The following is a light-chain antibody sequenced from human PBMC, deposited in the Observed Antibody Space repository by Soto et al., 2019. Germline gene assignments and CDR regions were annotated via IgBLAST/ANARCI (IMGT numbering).Light chain of an antibody. Sequence: EIVMTQSPATLSVSPGGRTTLSCRASQSVSSNLAWYQQKPGQAPRLLIYGASTRATGIPGRFSGSGSGTEFTLTISSLQSEDFAVYYCQQYNNWPPVTFGEGTRLEIK. V-gene: IGKV3-15*01. CDR2: GAS. CDR3: QQYNNWPPVT. J-gene: IGKJ5*01. CDR1: QSVSSN.